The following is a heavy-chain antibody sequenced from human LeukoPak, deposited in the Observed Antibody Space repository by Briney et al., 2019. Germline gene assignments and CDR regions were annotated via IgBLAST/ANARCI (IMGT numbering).Heavy chain of an antibody. Sequence: GGSLRLSCAASGFTFSSYWMSWVRQAPGKGLEWVANIKQDGSEKYYVDSVKGRFTISRDNAKNSLYLQMNSLRAEDTAVYYCARDQEWELLFAFRYWGRGTLVTVSS. CDR2: IKQDGSEK. V-gene: IGHV3-7*01. D-gene: IGHD1-26*01. J-gene: IGHJ4*02. CDR3: ARDQEWELLFAFRY. CDR1: GFTFSSYW.